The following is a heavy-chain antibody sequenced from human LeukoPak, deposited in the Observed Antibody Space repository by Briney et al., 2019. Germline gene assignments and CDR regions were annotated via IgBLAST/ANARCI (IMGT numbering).Heavy chain of an antibody. Sequence: SSETLSLTCTVSGGSISTSNYYWGWIRQPPGKGLEWIGNIFYSGSTYYGPSLKSRLTISLDTSRNQFSLKLSSVTAADTAVYYCARVVAAAGNYYYYYMDVWGKGTTVTVSS. CDR1: GGSISTSNYY. J-gene: IGHJ6*03. CDR3: ARVVAAAGNYYYYYMDV. D-gene: IGHD6-13*01. V-gene: IGHV4-39*07. CDR2: IFYSGST.